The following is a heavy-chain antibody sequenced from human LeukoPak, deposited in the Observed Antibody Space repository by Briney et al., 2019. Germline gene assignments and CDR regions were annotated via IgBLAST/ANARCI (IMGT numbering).Heavy chain of an antibody. CDR1: GFTLSSYS. J-gene: IGHJ4*02. Sequence: GGSLRLSCAASGFTLSSYSMNWVRQAPGKGLEWVGRIKSNTDGGTPDYAAPVKGRFTISRDDSRNTLYLQMNSLKTEDTAVYYCTTVAYGGFNYWGQGTLVTVSS. D-gene: IGHD4-17*01. V-gene: IGHV3-15*01. CDR3: TTVAYGGFNY. CDR2: IKSNTDGGTP.